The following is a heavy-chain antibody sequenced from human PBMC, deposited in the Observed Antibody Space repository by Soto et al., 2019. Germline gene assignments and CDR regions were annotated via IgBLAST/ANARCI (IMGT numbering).Heavy chain of an antibody. CDR2: IYYSGST. J-gene: IGHJ4*02. CDR1: GGSISSVYYY. CDR3: ARGFYGSGSIDY. Sequence: PSETLSLTCTVSGGSISSVYYYWSWIRQPPGKGLEWIGYIYYSGSTYYNPSLKSRVTISVDTSKNQFSLKLSSVTAADTAVYYCARGFYGSGSIDYWGQGTLVTVSS. V-gene: IGHV4-30-4*01. D-gene: IGHD3-10*01.